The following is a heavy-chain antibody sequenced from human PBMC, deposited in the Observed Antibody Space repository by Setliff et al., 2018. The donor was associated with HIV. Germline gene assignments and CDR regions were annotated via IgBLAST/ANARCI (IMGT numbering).Heavy chain of an antibody. J-gene: IGHJ4*02. Sequence: SETLSLTCTVSGGSISSYYWSWIRQPPGKGLEWIGHIYTSGSTNYNPSLKSRVTISVDTSKNQFSLKLSSVTAADTAVYYCARGLSFYDPGGFDYWGQGTLVTVSS. CDR2: IYTSGST. V-gene: IGHV4-4*09. D-gene: IGHD3-22*01. CDR1: GGSISSYY. CDR3: ARGLSFYDPGGFDY.